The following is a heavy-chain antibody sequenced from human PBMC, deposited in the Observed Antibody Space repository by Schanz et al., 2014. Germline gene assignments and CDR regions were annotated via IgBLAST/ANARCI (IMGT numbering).Heavy chain of an antibody. Sequence: QVQLVQSGGEVKKPGASVKVSCKASGYTFTSYGITWVRQAPGQGLEWMGRIIPILDKTNYAQKFQGRVTMTADKSTSTVYMEVSGLRSEDTAVYYCAKVDRTRYYAMDVWGQGTTXTVSS. J-gene: IGHJ6*02. CDR2: IIPILDKT. V-gene: IGHV1-69*04. CDR3: AKVDRTRYYAMDV. CDR1: GYTFTSYG. D-gene: IGHD3-9*01.